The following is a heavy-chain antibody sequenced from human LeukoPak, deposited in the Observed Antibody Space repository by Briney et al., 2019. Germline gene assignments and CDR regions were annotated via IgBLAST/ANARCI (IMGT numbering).Heavy chain of an antibody. D-gene: IGHD2-2*01. CDR2: INHSGST. V-gene: IGHV4-34*01. Sequence: SETLSLTCAVYGGSFSGYYWSWIRQPPGKGLEWIGEINHSGSTNYNPSLKSRVTISVDTSKNQFSLKLSSVTAADTAVYYCARLVVVPAAMLSFDYWGQGTLVTVSS. CDR3: ARLVVVPAAMLSFDY. J-gene: IGHJ4*02. CDR1: GGSFSGYY.